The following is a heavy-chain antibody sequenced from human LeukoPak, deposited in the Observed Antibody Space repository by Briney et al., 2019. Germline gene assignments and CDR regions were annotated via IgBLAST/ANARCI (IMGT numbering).Heavy chain of an antibody. V-gene: IGHV4-34*01. CDR1: GGSFSGYY. CDR2: TSHSGST. D-gene: IGHD2/OR15-2a*01. Sequence: SETLSLTCAVYGGSFSGYYWGLIRQPPGKGPEWIGETSHSGSTNYNPSLESRITISVDTSKNQFSLKLSSVTAADTAVYYCARGRGYNSFDYWGQGTLVTVSS. CDR3: ARGRGYNSFDY. J-gene: IGHJ4*02.